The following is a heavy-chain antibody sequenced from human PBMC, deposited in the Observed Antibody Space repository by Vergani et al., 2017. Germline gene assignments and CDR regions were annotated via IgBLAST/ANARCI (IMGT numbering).Heavy chain of an antibody. CDR2: IYHSGST. CDR1: GYSISSGYY. J-gene: IGHJ6*03. Sequence: QVQLQESGPGLVKPSETLSLTCAVSGYSISSGYYWGWIRQPPGKGLEWIGSIYHSGSTYYNPSLKSRVTISVDTSTNQFSLKLSSVTAADTAVYYCARHSRYCSSTSCHYYYYYMDVWGKGTTVTVSS. CDR3: ARHSRYCSSTSCHYYYYYMDV. V-gene: IGHV4-38-2*01. D-gene: IGHD2-2*01.